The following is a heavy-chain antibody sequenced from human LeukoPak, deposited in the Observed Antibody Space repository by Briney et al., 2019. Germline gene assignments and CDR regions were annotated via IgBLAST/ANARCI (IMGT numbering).Heavy chain of an antibody. Sequence: SETLCLTCTVSGDSISTYYWTWIRQPPGKGLEWIGYISDSGSTNYNPSLKSRVTISFDTSKSQFSLKLISLTAADTAAYYCARVEYGDYGWFDPWGQGTLVTVSS. CDR3: ARVEYGDYGWFDP. CDR2: ISDSGST. CDR1: GDSISTYY. J-gene: IGHJ5*02. D-gene: IGHD4-17*01. V-gene: IGHV4-59*01.